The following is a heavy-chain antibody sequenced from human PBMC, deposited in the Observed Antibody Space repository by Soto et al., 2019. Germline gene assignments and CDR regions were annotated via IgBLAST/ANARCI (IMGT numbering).Heavy chain of an antibody. CDR2: VCTGGAT. Sequence: PGGSLRLSCVGSGFDVTTNCMRWVRQAPGKGLECVSIVCTGGATHYADSVEGRFTISRDRSKNTVLLQMNNVRAEDTAVYYCVRDKRTISGIFPGYWGQGTQVTVSS. CDR1: GFDVTTNC. CDR3: VRDKRTISGIFPGY. V-gene: IGHV3-53*01. J-gene: IGHJ4*02. D-gene: IGHD1-1*01.